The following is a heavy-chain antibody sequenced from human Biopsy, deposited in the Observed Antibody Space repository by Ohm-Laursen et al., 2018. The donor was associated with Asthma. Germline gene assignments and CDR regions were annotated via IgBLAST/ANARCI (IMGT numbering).Heavy chain of an antibody. CDR3: ARTTYGHDGFDP. CDR1: GGSINIGDYY. D-gene: IGHD4-17*01. V-gene: IGHV4-31*02. CDR2: IYYSGST. J-gene: IGHJ5*02. Sequence: TLSLTCTASGGSINIGDYYWSWIRQHPVKGLEWIGHIYYSGSTYSNPSLKSRVSISLDTSKNQFSLSLTSVTAADTAVYYCARTTYGHDGFDPWGQGTLVTVSS.